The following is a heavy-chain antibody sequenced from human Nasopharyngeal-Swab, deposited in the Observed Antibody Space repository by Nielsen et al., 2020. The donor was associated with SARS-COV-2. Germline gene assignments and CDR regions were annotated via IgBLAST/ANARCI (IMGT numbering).Heavy chain of an antibody. CDR3: AKVISTYYYDSSGYYYVAPHDAFDI. Sequence: ETLSLTCAASGFTFSSHAMSWVRQAPGKGLEWVSAISGSGGSTYYADSVKGRFTISRDNSKNTLYLQMNSLRAEDTAVYYCAKVISTYYYDSSGYYYVAPHDAFDIWGQGTMVTVSS. CDR2: ISGSGGST. D-gene: IGHD3-22*01. V-gene: IGHV3-23*01. J-gene: IGHJ3*02. CDR1: GFTFSSHA.